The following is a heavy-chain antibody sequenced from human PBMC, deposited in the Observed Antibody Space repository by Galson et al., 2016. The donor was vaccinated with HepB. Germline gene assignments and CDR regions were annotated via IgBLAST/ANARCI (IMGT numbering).Heavy chain of an antibody. Sequence: ETLSLTCDVSGGSISSNYWWGWVRQSPEKGFEWIGEIYETGTANYNPPFTRRATISVDKSKNQISLRLDSVTAADTAVYYCTRGNLGAYTTMAFDYWGQGSLVTVSS. J-gene: IGHJ4*02. CDR2: IYETGTA. D-gene: IGHD1-26*01. CDR1: GGSISSNYW. CDR3: TRGNLGAYTTMAFDY. V-gene: IGHV4-4*02.